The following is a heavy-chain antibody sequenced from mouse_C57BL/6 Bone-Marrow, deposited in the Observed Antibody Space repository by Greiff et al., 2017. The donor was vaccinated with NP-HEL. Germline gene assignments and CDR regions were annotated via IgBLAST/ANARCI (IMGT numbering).Heavy chain of an antibody. Sequence: EVQLQQSGPELVKPGASVKISCKASGYTFTDYYMNWVKQSHGKSLEWIGDINPNNGGTSYNQKFKGKATLTVDKSSSTAYMALRSLTSEDSAVDYCAKHYYGSHHWYFDVWGTGTTVTVSS. D-gene: IGHD1-1*01. CDR1: GYTFTDYY. CDR3: AKHYYGSHHWYFDV. CDR2: INPNNGGT. V-gene: IGHV1-26*01. J-gene: IGHJ1*03.